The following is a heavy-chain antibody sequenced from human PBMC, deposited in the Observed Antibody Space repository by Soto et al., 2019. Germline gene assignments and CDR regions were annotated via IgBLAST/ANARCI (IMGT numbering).Heavy chain of an antibody. J-gene: IGHJ5*02. CDR3: RREQADDNYLDA. Sequence: SETLSLTGTVSGAALSSGGYFYTWVRQPPGKGLEWLGYIYYSGGTNYNLSVKSRVTISLDKSKSQFSLRLISVTAADTAVYYCRREQADDNYLDAWGQGTLVTVS. CDR1: GAALSSGGYF. V-gene: IGHV4-61*08. CDR2: IYYSGGT.